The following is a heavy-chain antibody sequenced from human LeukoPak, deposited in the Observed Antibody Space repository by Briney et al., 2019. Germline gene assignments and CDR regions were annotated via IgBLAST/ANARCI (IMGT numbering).Heavy chain of an antibody. CDR2: IIPTFGIA. V-gene: IGHV1-69*04. CDR3: ARDLGDGGSCCLWYYGMDV. Sequence: SVKVSCKASGGTFSSYAISWVRQAPGQGLEWMGRIIPTFGIANYAQKFQGRVTITADKSTSTAYMELSSLRSEDTAVYYCARDLGDGGSCCLWYYGMDVWGQGTTVTVSS. D-gene: IGHD2-15*01. J-gene: IGHJ6*02. CDR1: GGTFSSYA.